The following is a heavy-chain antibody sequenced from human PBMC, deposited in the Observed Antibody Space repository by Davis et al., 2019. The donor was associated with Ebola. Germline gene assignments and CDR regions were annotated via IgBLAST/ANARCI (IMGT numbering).Heavy chain of an antibody. J-gene: IGHJ3*01. CDR1: GFTFSDYA. Sequence: GESLKISCAASGFTFSDYAMTWVRQAPGKGLEWVSVISGRGGSTYYADSVKGRFTISRDNSKNTLYLQMNSLRAEDTAVYYCATVGLWGQGTMVTVSS. CDR3: ATVGL. V-gene: IGHV3-23*01. CDR2: ISGRGGST.